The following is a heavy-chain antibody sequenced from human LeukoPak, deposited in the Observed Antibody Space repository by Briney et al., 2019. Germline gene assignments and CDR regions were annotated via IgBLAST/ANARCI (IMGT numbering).Heavy chain of an antibody. CDR1: GDSISSSNW. V-gene: IGHV4-4*02. D-gene: IGHD6-19*01. CDR2: IYHSGST. Sequence: SGTLSLTCAVSGDSISSSNWWSWVRQPPGKGLEWIGEIYHSGSTNYNPSLKSRVTISVDKSKNQFSLKLSSVTAADTAVYYCARDRTTVAGRVGPGFDPWGQGTLVTVSS. CDR3: ARDRTTVAGRVGPGFDP. J-gene: IGHJ5*02.